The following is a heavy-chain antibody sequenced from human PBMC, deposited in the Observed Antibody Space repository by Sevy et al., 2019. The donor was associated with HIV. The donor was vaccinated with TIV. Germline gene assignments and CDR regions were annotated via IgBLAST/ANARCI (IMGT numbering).Heavy chain of an antibody. CDR2: IYYSGST. CDR1: GGSVSSGSYY. Sequence: SETLSLTCTVSGGSVSSGSYYWSWIRQPPGKGLEWIGYIYYSGSTNYYPSLKSRVTISVDTSKNQFSLKLSSVTAADTAVYYCARGLYYGSGSYTDYWGQGTLVTVSS. D-gene: IGHD3-10*01. CDR3: ARGLYYGSGSYTDY. J-gene: IGHJ4*02. V-gene: IGHV4-61*01.